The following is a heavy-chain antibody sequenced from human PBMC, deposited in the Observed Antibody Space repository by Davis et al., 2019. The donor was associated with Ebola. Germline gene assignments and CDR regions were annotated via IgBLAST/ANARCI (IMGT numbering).Heavy chain of an antibody. V-gene: IGHV3-7*01. CDR3: ENLEWINPDY. CDR2: IKEDGSEK. J-gene: IGHJ4*02. CDR1: GFTISRSS. D-gene: IGHD3-3*01. Sequence: GESPNPYCVAFGFTISRSSLNWLRQAPWPGLEWVPSIKEDGSEKYHVHSVEGRFTISRDNAKNSLYLQMNSLRAEDTAVYYCENLEWINPDYCGQGVVVTVSS.